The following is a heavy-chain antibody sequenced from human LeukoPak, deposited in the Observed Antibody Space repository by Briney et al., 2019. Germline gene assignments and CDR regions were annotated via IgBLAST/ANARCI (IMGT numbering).Heavy chain of an antibody. CDR2: IYSSGST. CDR3: ASITTTYYSYFYYYMGV. D-gene: IGHD3-3*01. Sequence: SETLSLTCTVSGGSISSYYWSWIRQPPGKGLEWIGYIYSSGSTNYNPSLNSRVTISVDTSKNQFSLKLTSVTAADTAVYYCASITTTYYSYFYYYMGVWGKGTTVTVSS. V-gene: IGHV4-4*09. J-gene: IGHJ6*03. CDR1: GGSISSYY.